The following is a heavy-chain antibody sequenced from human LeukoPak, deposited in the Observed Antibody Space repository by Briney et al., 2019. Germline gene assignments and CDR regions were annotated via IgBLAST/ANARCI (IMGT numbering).Heavy chain of an antibody. D-gene: IGHD6-13*01. J-gene: IGHJ4*02. CDR3: AKGRLDLAIAAAGTLVDYFDY. V-gene: IGHV3-23*01. CDR2: ISGSGGST. CDR1: GFTFSSYA. Sequence: GGSLRLPCAASGFTFSSYAMSWVRQAPGKGLEWVSAISGSGGSTYYADSVKGRFTISRDNSKNTLYLQMNSLRAEDTAVYYCAKGRLDLAIAAAGTLVDYFDYWGQGTLVTVSS.